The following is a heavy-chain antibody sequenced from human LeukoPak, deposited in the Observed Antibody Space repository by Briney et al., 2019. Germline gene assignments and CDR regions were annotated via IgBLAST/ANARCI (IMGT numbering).Heavy chain of an antibody. CDR1: GFTFSTYW. CDR2: INSDGSST. D-gene: IGHD1-1*01. J-gene: IGHJ3*02. Sequence: GGSLRLSCATSGFTFSTYWMHWVRQAPGKGLVWVSRINSDGSSTSYADSVKGRFTISRDNAKNTLYLQMNGLRAEDTAVYFCARGNAHAFDIWGQGTMVTVSS. V-gene: IGHV3-74*01. CDR3: ARGNAHAFDI.